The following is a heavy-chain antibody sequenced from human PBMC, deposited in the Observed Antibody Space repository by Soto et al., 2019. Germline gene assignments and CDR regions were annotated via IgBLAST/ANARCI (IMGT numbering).Heavy chain of an antibody. CDR1: GYTFTRHG. Sequence: ASVKVSCKASGYTFTRHGISWVRQAPGQGLEWMGWISAYNDNTNYAPNLQGRVTMTTDTSTSTTYMELRSLRSDDTAVYYCARDRERDCTGGTCYSAYWGLGTLVTVSS. D-gene: IGHD2-15*01. CDR2: ISAYNDNT. V-gene: IGHV1-18*01. J-gene: IGHJ4*02. CDR3: ARDRERDCTGGTCYSAY.